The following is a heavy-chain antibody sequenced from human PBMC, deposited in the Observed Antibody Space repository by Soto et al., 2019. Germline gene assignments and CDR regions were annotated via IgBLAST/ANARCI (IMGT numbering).Heavy chain of an antibody. CDR3: ARVLVTTSSDAFDI. Sequence: SETLSLTCTVSGGSISRYYWSWIRQPPGKGLEWIGYIYYSGSTNYNPSLKSRVTISVDTSKNQFSLKLSSVTAADTAVYYCARVLVTTSSDAFDIWGQGTMVTVSS. CDR2: IYYSGST. D-gene: IGHD4-17*01. V-gene: IGHV4-59*01. J-gene: IGHJ3*02. CDR1: GGSISRYY.